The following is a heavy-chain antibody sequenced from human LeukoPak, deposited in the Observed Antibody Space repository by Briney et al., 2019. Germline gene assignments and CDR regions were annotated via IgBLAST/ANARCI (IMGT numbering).Heavy chain of an antibody. V-gene: IGHV3-49*03. CDR1: GFTFGAFT. Sequence: GVSLRLSCTASGFTFGAFTITWIRQAPGRGREGVGFIRNKADGGTPEYAASVKGRFTISRDDSKNIAYLQMNSLKTDDTAVYYCTRDPPTKYWGQGTLVSVSS. D-gene: IGHD1-26*01. CDR3: TRDPPTKY. CDR2: IRNKADGGTP. J-gene: IGHJ4*02.